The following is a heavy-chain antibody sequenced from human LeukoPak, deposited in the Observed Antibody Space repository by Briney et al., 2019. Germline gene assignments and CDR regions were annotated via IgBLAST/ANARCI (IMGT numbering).Heavy chain of an antibody. V-gene: IGHV4-59*08. D-gene: IGHD6-6*01. J-gene: IGHJ4*02. Sequence: PSETLSLTSSVSGGSTSSLYWSWIRQPPGKGLEWIGYIYYTGSTNYNPSLKSRVTMFVDMSKNQFSLRLSSVTAADTAVYYCARHRAYSSSSPFDYWGQGTLVTVSS. CDR2: IYYTGST. CDR3: ARHRAYSSSSPFDY. CDR1: GGSTSSLY.